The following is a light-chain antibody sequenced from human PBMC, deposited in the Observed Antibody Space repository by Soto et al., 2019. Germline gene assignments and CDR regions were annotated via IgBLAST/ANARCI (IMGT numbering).Light chain of an antibody. CDR2: LNSDGSH. J-gene: IGLJ2*01. CDR3: QTWGTGIQV. Sequence: QLVLTQSPSASASLGASVKLTCTLSSGHSSYAIAWHQQQPEKGPRYLMKLNSDGSHSMGVGIPDRFSGSSSGAERYLTISSLQSEDEADYYCQTWGTGIQVFGGGTKLTVL. CDR1: SGHSSYA. V-gene: IGLV4-69*01.